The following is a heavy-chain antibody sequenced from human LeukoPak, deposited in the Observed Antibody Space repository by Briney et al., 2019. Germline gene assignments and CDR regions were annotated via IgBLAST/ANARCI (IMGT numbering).Heavy chain of an antibody. Sequence: RGESLKISLKGSGYRFTNYWIGLVRQMPGKGLELIGINYPGYSDPIYSPSFQGQVTISADKSTSTAYLQWSSLKASDTAMYYCARRWGTYDILTGYYRDQDAFDIWGQGTMVTVSS. J-gene: IGHJ3*02. CDR2: NYPGYSDP. D-gene: IGHD3-9*01. CDR1: GYRFTNYW. CDR3: ARRWGTYDILTGYYRDQDAFDI. V-gene: IGHV5-51*01.